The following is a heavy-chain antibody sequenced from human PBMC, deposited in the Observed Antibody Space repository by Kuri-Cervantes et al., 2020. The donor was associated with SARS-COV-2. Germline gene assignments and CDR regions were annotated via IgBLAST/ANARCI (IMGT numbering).Heavy chain of an antibody. J-gene: IGHJ6*02. V-gene: IGHV1-3*01. CDR2: INAGNGNT. Sequence: ASVKVSCKASGYTFTSCAMHWVRQAPGQRLEWMGWINAGNGNTKYSQKFQGRVTITRDTSASTAYMELSSLRSEDTAVYYCAGFDHRYYYYGMDVWGQGTTVTVSS. CDR1: GYTFTSCA. CDR3: AGFDHRYYYYGMDV.